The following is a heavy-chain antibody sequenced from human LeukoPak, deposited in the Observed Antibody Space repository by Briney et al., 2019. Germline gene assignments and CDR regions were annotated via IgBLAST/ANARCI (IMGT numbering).Heavy chain of an antibody. Sequence: GGSLRLSCAASGFTFSSYSFNWFRQAPGQGLEWLSYIGFDGRTTFYADSVKGRFTISRDNSKNTLYLQMNSLRAEDTAVYYCAKVGYSYGYGYWGQGTLVTVSS. CDR2: IGFDGRTT. CDR3: AKVGYSYGYGY. V-gene: IGHV3-48*01. J-gene: IGHJ4*02. CDR1: GFTFSSYS. D-gene: IGHD5-18*01.